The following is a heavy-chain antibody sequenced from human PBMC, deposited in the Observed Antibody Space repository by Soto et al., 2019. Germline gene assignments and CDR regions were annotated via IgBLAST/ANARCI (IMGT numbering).Heavy chain of an antibody. CDR2: ISYDGSNH. CDR1: GFNFGFYA. D-gene: IGHD3-10*01. Sequence: QVQLVESGGGVVQPGRSLRLSCAASGFNFGFYAMHWVRQAPGKGLEWVAGISYDGSNHYHADSVKGRFTISRDNSRNTLDLQMNRLRPEDTAIYFCARDPVTKYYGSGSKFDFWGQGTLVIVSS. V-gene: IGHV3-30-3*01. CDR3: ARDPVTKYYGSGSKFDF. J-gene: IGHJ4*02.